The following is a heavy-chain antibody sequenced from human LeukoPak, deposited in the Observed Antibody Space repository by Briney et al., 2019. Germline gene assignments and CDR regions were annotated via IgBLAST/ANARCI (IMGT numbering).Heavy chain of an antibody. D-gene: IGHD3-3*01. Sequence: SETLSLTCTVSGYSITSGYYWGGLRHPPGKGLGGIGSIYTSGSTNYNPSLKSRVTMSVDTSKNQFSLKLSSVTAADTAVYYCARRIEGVTIFGVEYWGQGTLVTVSS. CDR2: IYTSGST. V-gene: IGHV4-38-2*02. CDR1: GYSITSGYY. J-gene: IGHJ4*02. CDR3: ARRIEGVTIFGVEY.